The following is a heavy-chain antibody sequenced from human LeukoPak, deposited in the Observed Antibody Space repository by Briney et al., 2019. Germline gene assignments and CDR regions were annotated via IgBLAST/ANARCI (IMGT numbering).Heavy chain of an antibody. D-gene: IGHD1-1*01. CDR1: GFTFSSYA. CDR3: AKATTGTRNAFDI. Sequence: GGSLRLSCAASGFTFSSYAMSWVRQAPGKGLEWVSAISGSGGSTYYADSVKGRFTISRDNSKNSLYLQMNSLRAEDTAVYYCAKATTGTRNAFDIWGQGTMVTVSS. V-gene: IGHV3-23*01. J-gene: IGHJ3*02. CDR2: ISGSGGST.